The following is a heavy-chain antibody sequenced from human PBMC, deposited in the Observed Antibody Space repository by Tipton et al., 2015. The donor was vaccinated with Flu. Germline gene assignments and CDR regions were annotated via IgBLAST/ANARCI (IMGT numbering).Heavy chain of an antibody. D-gene: IGHD6-13*01. J-gene: IGHJ6*02. V-gene: IGHV4-34*01. CDR2: IHPYGNT. CDR1: GGSFSDYY. CDR3: ARSQQLVVSDYYYGMDV. Sequence: TLSLTCAVYGGSFSDYYWSWIRQPPGKGLEWIGEIHPYGNTDYNPSLESRVAISVDTSKSHFSLKLSSVTAADTAVYYCARSQQLVVSDYYYGMDVWAEGPRSPSP.